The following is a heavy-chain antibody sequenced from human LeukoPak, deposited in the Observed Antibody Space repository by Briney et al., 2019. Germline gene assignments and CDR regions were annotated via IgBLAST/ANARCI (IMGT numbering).Heavy chain of an antibody. V-gene: IGHV3-48*03. CDR2: ITTSDNTT. J-gene: IGHJ6*03. D-gene: IGHD6-25*01. CDR3: ARDGTPNYRSGWVYMDV. Sequence: GGSPRLSCAASGFTFSSYEMNWVRQAPGKGLEWLSYITTSDNTTHYADSVKGRFTISRDDAQNSLYLQMNSLRVEDTAVYYCARDGTPNYRSGWVYMDVWGKGTTVTISS. CDR1: GFTFSSYE.